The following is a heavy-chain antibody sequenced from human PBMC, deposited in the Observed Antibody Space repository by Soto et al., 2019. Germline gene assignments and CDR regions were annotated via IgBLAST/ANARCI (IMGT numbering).Heavy chain of an antibody. CDR2: IIPISGTA. D-gene: IGHD2-2*01. V-gene: IGHV1-69*01. CDR1: GGTFSSYA. CDR3: ARSQGSSTSLEIYYYYYSGMDV. J-gene: IGHJ6*02. Sequence: QVQLVQSGAEVKKPGSSVKVSCKASGGTFSSYAISWVRQAPGQGLEWMGGIIPISGTANYAQKFQGRVTINADESTSAAYLELSSLRSEDTAVYYCARSQGSSTSLEIYYYYYSGMDVWGQGTTVTVSS.